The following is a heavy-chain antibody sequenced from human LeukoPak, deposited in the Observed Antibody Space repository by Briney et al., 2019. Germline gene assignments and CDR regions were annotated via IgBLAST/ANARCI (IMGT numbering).Heavy chain of an antibody. J-gene: IGHJ4*02. Sequence: ASVKVSCKASGYTFTAYYMHWVRQAPGQGLEWMGWINASNGNTNYAQNFKGRVTMTTDTSTGTAYMELRSLRSGDTGVYFCARESGSGQLDYWGQGTLVTVSS. V-gene: IGHV1-18*04. CDR2: INASNGNT. CDR3: ARESGSGQLDY. D-gene: IGHD6-19*01. CDR1: GYTFTAYY.